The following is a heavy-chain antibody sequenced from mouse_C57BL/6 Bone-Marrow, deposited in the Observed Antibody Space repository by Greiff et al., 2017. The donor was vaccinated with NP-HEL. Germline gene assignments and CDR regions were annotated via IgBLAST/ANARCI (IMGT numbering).Heavy chain of an antibody. D-gene: IGHD2-5*01. CDR2: IYPRSGNT. CDR3: AISYYSNYDAD. Sequence: LVESGAELARPGASVKLSCKASGYTFTSYGISWVKQRTGQGLEWIGEIYPRSGNTYYNEKFKGKATLTADKSSSTAYMELRSLTSEDSAVYFCAISYYSNYDADWGQGTLVTVSA. CDR1: GYTFTSYG. J-gene: IGHJ3*01. V-gene: IGHV1-81*01.